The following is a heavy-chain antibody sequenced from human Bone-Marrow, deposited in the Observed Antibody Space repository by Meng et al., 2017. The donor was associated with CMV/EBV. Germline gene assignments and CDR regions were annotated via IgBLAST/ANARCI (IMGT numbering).Heavy chain of an antibody. CDR3: ARGQLYCSSTSCSNWFDP. V-gene: IGHV1-2*02. J-gene: IGHJ5*02. D-gene: IGHD2-2*01. Sequence: ASVKVSCKASGYTFTGYYMHWVRQAPGQGLEWMGWINPNSGGTNYAQKFQGRVTMTRNTSISTAYMELSSLRSEDTAVYYCARGQLYCSSTSCSNWFDPWGQG. CDR2: INPNSGGT. CDR1: GYTFTGYY.